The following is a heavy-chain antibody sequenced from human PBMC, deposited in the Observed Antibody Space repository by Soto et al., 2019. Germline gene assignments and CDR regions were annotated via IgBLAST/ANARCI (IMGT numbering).Heavy chain of an antibody. D-gene: IGHD3-22*01. CDR1: GFTFSSYG. J-gene: IGHJ4*02. V-gene: IGHV3-30*18. CDR3: AKDLDYYDSSGPFDY. Sequence: GGSLRLSCAASGFTFSSYGMHWVRQAPGKGLEWVAVISYDGGNKYYADSVKGRFTISRDNSKNTLYLQMNSLRAEDTAVYYCAKDLDYYDSSGPFDYWGQGTLVTVSS. CDR2: ISYDGGNK.